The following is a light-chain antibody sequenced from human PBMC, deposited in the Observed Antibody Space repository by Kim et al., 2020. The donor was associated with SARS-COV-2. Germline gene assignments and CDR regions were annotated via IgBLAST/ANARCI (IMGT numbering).Light chain of an antibody. CDR1: QSVTNDY. CDR3: QQYGTSPLT. V-gene: IGKV3-20*01. J-gene: IGKJ4*01. Sequence: EIVLTQSPGTLSLSPGETATLSCRASQSVTNDYLAWYQQKPGQAPRHLIYGASSRATGIPDRFSGSGSGTDFTLTISGLEPEDFAVYYCQQYGTSPLTFGGGTKVEI. CDR2: GAS.